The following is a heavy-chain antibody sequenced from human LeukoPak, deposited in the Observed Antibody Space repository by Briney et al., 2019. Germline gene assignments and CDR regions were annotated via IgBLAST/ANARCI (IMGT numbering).Heavy chain of an antibody. CDR2: ISGSGGST. D-gene: IGHD6-19*01. V-gene: IGHV3-23*01. CDR3: AKDKRIAVAGTYNRFDP. J-gene: IGHJ5*02. CDR1: GFTFSIYA. Sequence: GGSLRLSCAASGFTFSIYAMSWVRQAPGKGLEWVSAISGSGGSTYYADSVKGRFTISRDNSKHTLYLQMNSLRAEDTAVYYCAKDKRIAVAGTYNRFDPWGQGTLVTVSS.